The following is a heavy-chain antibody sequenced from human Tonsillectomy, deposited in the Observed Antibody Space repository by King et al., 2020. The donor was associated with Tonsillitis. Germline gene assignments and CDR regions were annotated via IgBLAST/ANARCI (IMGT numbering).Heavy chain of an antibody. V-gene: IGHV6-1*01. Sequence: VQLQQSGPGLVKPSQTLSLTCGISGDSVSSNSAAWTWIRQSPSRGLEWLGRTYYRSKWHNGYAVSVKSRISINPDTSKNQFSLQLNSVTPDDTAVYYCARGRDGYIDSWGQGTVVTVSS. CDR2: TYYRSKWHN. CDR3: ARGRDGYIDS. D-gene: IGHD5-24*01. J-gene: IGHJ5*01. CDR1: GDSVSSNSAA.